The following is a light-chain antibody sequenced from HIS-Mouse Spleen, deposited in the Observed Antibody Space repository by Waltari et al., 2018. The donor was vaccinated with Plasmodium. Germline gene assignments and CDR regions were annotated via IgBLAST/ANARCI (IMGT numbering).Light chain of an antibody. CDR3: QSYDSSLSGYV. J-gene: IGLJ1*01. V-gene: IGLV1-40*01. CDR2: GNS. Sequence: QSVLTQPPSVSGAPGQRVTIPCTGRSSNIGAGYDVHWYQQLPGTAPKPLIYGNSNRPSGVPDRFSGSKSGTSASLAITGLQAEDEADYYCQSYDSSLSGYVFGTGTKVTVL. CDR1: SSNIGAGYD.